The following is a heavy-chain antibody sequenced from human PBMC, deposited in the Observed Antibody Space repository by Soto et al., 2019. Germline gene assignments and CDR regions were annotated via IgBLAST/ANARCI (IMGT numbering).Heavy chain of an antibody. Sequence: GGSLRLSCVASGFTFSSYAMSWVRQAPGKGLEWVSAISGSGGSTHYADSVKGRFTISRDNSKNTLCLQMNSLRAEDTAVYYCAKLASGHYCTNGVCLLYYCDYWGQGTLVTVS. D-gene: IGHD2-8*01. V-gene: IGHV3-23*01. CDR2: ISGSGGST. CDR3: AKLASGHYCTNGVCLLYYCDY. CDR1: GFTFSSYA. J-gene: IGHJ4*02.